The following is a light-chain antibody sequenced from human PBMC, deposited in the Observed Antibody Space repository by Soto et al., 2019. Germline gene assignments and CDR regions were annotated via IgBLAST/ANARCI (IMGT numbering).Light chain of an antibody. Sequence: DIQMTQSPSTLSASVGDRVTITCRASQNVNSWLAWYQQKPGKAPKLLIYKASSLESGVPSRFSGSGSGTEFSLTISSLQPDDFATYYCQQHNDCPLTFGGGTKVEIK. CDR2: KAS. V-gene: IGKV1-5*03. CDR1: QNVNSW. CDR3: QQHNDCPLT. J-gene: IGKJ4*01.